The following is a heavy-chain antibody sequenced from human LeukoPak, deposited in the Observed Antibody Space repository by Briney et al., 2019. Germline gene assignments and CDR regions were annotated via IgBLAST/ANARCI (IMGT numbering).Heavy chain of an antibody. Sequence: ASVKVSCKASGGTFSSYAISWVRQAPGQGLEWMGWISAYNGNTNYAQKLQGRVTMTTDTSTSTAYMELRSLRSDDTAVYYCARDYGDIPPDWYYDLWGRGTLVTVSS. V-gene: IGHV1-18*01. D-gene: IGHD4-17*01. J-gene: IGHJ2*01. CDR2: ISAYNGNT. CDR1: GGTFSSYA. CDR3: ARDYGDIPPDWYYDL.